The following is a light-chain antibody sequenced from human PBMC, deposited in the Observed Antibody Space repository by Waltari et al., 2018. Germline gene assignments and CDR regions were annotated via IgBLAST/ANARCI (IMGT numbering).Light chain of an antibody. Sequence: QSALTQPASVSGSPGQSITISCTGTSSDVGSYNLVSWYQQHPGKAPKLMIYEGSKRPSGVSNRGSGSKSGNTASLTVSGLQAEDEADYYCCSYAGSSTLGVFGGGTKLTVL. CDR3: CSYAGSSTLGV. V-gene: IGLV2-23*01. J-gene: IGLJ3*02. CDR2: EGS. CDR1: SSDVGSYNL.